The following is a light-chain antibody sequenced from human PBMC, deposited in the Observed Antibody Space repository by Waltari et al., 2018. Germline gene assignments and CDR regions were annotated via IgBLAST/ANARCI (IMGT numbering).Light chain of an antibody. CDR3: SSYTSSSTYV. J-gene: IGLJ1*01. CDR1: SSDVGGYNY. CDR2: EVS. V-gene: IGLV2-14*01. Sequence: QSALTQPASVSGSPGQSITISCTGTSSDVGGYNYVSWYQQHQSKAPKLMIYEVSNRPSGVSNRFSGSKSGNTASLTISGLQAEDEADYYCSSYTSSSTYVFGTGTKVTVL.